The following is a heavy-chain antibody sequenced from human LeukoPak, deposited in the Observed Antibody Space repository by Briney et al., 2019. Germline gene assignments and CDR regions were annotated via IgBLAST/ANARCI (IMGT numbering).Heavy chain of an antibody. CDR1: GFTSSDYW. J-gene: IGHJ4*02. Sequence: PGGSLRLSCAASGFTSSDYWMHWVRQAPGSGLEWLGNIKQDGSEKNYVASVKCRFTISRDNAKNSLYLQMNSLRAEDTALYYCARGGWAPFDCWGQGTLVTVSS. CDR2: IKQDGSEK. D-gene: IGHD6-19*01. CDR3: ARGGWAPFDC. V-gene: IGHV3-7*01.